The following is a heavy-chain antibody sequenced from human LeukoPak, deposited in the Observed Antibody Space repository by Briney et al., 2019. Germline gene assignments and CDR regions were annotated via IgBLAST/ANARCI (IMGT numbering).Heavy chain of an antibody. CDR3: TTHIVGAPYYYYYYMDV. J-gene: IGHJ6*03. CDR1: GFTVSSNY. CDR2: IKSKTDGGTT. D-gene: IGHD1-26*01. V-gene: IGHV3-15*01. Sequence: GGSLRLSCAASGFTVSSNYMSWVRQAPGKGLEWVVRIKSKTDGGTTDYAAPVKGRFTISRDDSKNTLYLQMNSLKTEDTAVYYCTTHIVGAPYYYYYYMDVWGKGTTVTVSS.